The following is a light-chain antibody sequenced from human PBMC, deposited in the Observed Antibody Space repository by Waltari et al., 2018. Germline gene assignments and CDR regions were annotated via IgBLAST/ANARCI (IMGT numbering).Light chain of an antibody. Sequence: DIVLTQSPDSLAVSLGERATINCKSSQSLFSSSVNKRYLPWYQQKPGQPPKLLIYWASTRESGVPDRFSGSGSGTDFTLTISSLQAEDVAVYYCQQYFTTPWTFGQGTKVEIK. CDR3: QQYFTTPWT. V-gene: IGKV4-1*01. CDR2: WAS. J-gene: IGKJ1*01. CDR1: QSLFSSSVNKRY.